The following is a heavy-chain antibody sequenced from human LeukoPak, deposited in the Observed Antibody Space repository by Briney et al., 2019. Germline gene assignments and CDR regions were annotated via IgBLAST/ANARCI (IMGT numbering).Heavy chain of an antibody. V-gene: IGHV3-23*01. Sequence: PGGSLRLSCAASGFTFSSYAMSWVRQAPGKGLEWVSVNSGSGGGTYYVDSVKGRFTISRDNSKNTLYLQMNSLRAEDTAVYYCAKVTTVIVVAPYYFDYWGQGTLVTVSS. CDR3: AKVTTVIVVAPYYFDY. J-gene: IGHJ4*02. CDR2: NSGSGGGT. CDR1: GFTFSSYA. D-gene: IGHD3-22*01.